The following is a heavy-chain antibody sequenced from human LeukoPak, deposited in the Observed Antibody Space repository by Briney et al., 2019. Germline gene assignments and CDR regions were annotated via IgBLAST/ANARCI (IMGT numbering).Heavy chain of an antibody. CDR2: ISSSSSSSSYI. CDR1: GFTFSSYS. CDR3: ARDLGYAYYYGMDV. V-gene: IGHV3-21*01. D-gene: IGHD5-12*01. Sequence: GGCLRLSCAASGFTFSSYSMNWVRQAPGKGLEWVSSISSSSSSSSYIYYADSLRGRFTISRDNAKNSLLLQMNSLTAEDTAVYYCARDLGYAYYYGMDVWGQGTTVTVSS. J-gene: IGHJ6*02.